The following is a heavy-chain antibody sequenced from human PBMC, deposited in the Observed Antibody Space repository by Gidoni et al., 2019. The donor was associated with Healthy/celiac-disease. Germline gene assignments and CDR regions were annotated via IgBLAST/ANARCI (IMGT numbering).Heavy chain of an antibody. CDR2: IYYSGST. CDR1: GGSTSRGDYY. CDR3: ARYPYYDSSGYYFGAFDI. Sequence: QVQLQESGPGLVTPSQPLSLTCPVSGGSTSRGDYYWSWIRPPPGKGMEWIGYIYYSGSTYYNPSLKSRVTISVDTSKNQFSLKLSSVTAADTAVYYCARYPYYDSSGYYFGAFDIWGQGTMVTVSS. D-gene: IGHD3-22*01. J-gene: IGHJ3*02. V-gene: IGHV4-30-4*01.